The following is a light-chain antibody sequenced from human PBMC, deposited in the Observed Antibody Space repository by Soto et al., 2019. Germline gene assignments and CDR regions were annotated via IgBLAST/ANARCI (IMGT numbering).Light chain of an antibody. CDR3: QQYNSYSCT. V-gene: IGKV1-5*03. CDR1: QSISSW. J-gene: IGKJ1*01. Sequence: DIQMTQSPSTLSASVGDRDTITCRASQSISSWLAWYQQKPGKAPKLLIYKASSLESGVPSRFSGSGSGTEFTLTISSLQPDDFATYYCQQYNSYSCTFGQGTKVDIK. CDR2: KAS.